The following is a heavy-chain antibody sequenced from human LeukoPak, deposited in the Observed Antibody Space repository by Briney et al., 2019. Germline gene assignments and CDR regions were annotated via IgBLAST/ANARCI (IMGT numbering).Heavy chain of an antibody. CDR3: ARQPPDYDSSGYWVYYFDY. V-gene: IGHV4-39*01. Sequence: SETLSLTCTVSGGSIRSSYYYWGWIRQPPGKGLEWIGYIYHSGSTYYNPSLKSRVTISVDRSKNQFSLKLSSVTAADTAVYYCARQPPDYDSSGYWVYYFDYWGQGTLVTVSS. CDR2: IYHSGST. D-gene: IGHD3-22*01. J-gene: IGHJ4*02. CDR1: GGSIRSSYYY.